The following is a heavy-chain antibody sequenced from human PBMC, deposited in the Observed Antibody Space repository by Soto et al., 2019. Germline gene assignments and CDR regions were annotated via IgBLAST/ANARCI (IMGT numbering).Heavy chain of an antibody. CDR2: ISGSGGST. J-gene: IGHJ6*02. V-gene: IGHV3-23*01. CDR3: AIAPGIYDYGDYYYYYGMDV. D-gene: IGHD4-17*01. Sequence: EVQLLESGGGLVQPGGSLRLSCAASGFTFSSYAMSWVRQAPGKGLEWVSAISGSGGSTYYADSVKGRFTISRDNSKNTLYLQMNSLRAEDTAVYYCAIAPGIYDYGDYYYYYGMDVWGQGTTVTVSS. CDR1: GFTFSSYA.